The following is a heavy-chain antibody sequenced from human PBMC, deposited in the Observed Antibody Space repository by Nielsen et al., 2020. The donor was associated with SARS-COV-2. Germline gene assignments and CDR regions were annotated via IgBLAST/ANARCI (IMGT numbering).Heavy chain of an antibody. V-gene: IGHV3-23*01. CDR1: GFTVSSNY. J-gene: IGHJ6*02. CDR3: AKDRGSDGMDV. CDR2: ISGSGGST. Sequence: GGSLRLSCAASGFTVSSNYMSWVRQAPGKGLEWVSAISGSGGSTYYADSVKGRFTISRDNSKNTLYLQMNSLRAEDTAVYYCAKDRGSDGMDVWGQGTTVTVSS.